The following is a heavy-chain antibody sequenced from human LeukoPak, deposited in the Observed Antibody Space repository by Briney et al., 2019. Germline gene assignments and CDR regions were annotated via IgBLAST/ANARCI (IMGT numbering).Heavy chain of an antibody. CDR2: IIGDGSRS. J-gene: IGHJ4*02. CDR3: ARAGGSTVSHSDY. Sequence: GGSLRLSCAASGFSFSVYWMHRVRQAPGKGLVWVSHIIGDGSRSGYADSVKGRFTISRDNARATLYLQMNSLRAEDTAVYYCARAGGSTVSHSDYWGQGTLVTVSS. CDR1: GFSFSVYW. D-gene: IGHD4-17*01. V-gene: IGHV3-74*01.